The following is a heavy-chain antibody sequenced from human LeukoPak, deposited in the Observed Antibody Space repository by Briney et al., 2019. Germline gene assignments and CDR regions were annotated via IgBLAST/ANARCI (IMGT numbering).Heavy chain of an antibody. V-gene: IGHV1-69*01. J-gene: IGHJ4*02. CDR3: AREGAVGDILTGYFDY. CDR1: GGTFSSYA. Sequence: ASVTVSCKASGGTFSSYAISWVRQAPGQGLEWMGGIIPIFGTANYAQKFQGRVTITADESTSTAYMELSSLRSEDTAVYYCAREGAVGDILTGYFDYWGQGTLVTVSS. CDR2: IIPIFGTA. D-gene: IGHD3-9*01.